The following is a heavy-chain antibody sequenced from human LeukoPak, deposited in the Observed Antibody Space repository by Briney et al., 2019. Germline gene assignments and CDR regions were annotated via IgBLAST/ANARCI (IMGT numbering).Heavy chain of an antibody. Sequence: ASVKVPCKVSGYTLTQLSMHWVRQAPGKGLEWMGGFDPEDGETVYAQKLQDRVAMAEDTSTDTANMELTSLASEDTAVYYCATQARGYFYYWGQGTLVTVSS. CDR3: ATQARGYFYY. CDR1: GYTLTQLS. V-gene: IGHV1-24*01. J-gene: IGHJ4*03. CDR2: FDPEDGET.